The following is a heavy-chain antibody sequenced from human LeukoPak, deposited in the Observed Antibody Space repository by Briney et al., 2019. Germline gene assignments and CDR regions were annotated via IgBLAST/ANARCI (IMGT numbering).Heavy chain of an antibody. D-gene: IGHD1-26*01. Sequence: GGSLRLSCAASGFTFSDHYMDWVRQAPGKGLEWVSSISSSSSYIYYADSVKGRFTISRDNAKNSLYLQMNSLRAEDTAVYYCARDISGSPDAFDIWGQGTMVTVSS. CDR3: ARDISGSPDAFDI. CDR1: GFTFSDHY. CDR2: ISSSSSYI. V-gene: IGHV3-21*01. J-gene: IGHJ3*02.